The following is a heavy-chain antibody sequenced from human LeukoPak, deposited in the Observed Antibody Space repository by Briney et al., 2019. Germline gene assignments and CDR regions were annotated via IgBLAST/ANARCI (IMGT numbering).Heavy chain of an antibody. CDR2: MNPNSGNT. J-gene: IGHJ5*02. V-gene: IGHV1-8*03. D-gene: IGHD2-8*01. CDR1: GYTFTSYD. Sequence: ASVKVSCKASGYTFTSYDINWVRQATGQGLEWMGWMNPNSGNTGYAQKFQGRVTITRNTSISTAYMELSSLRSEDTAVYYCARAVGCTNGVCSTFDPWGQGTLVTVSS. CDR3: ARAVGCTNGVCSTFDP.